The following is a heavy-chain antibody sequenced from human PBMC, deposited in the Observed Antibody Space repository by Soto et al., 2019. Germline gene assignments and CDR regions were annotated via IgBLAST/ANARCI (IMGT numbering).Heavy chain of an antibody. CDR2: ISAYNGNT. D-gene: IGHD4-17*01. CDR1: GYTFTSYG. J-gene: IGHJ3*02. Sequence: QVQLVQSGAEVKKPGASVKVSCKASGYTFTSYGISWVRQAPGQGLEWMGWISAYNGNTNYAQKLQGRGTMTTDRATSSAYMELRSLRSDDTAVYYGAGPTVTRGDAFGMWVQGTMVTGSS. CDR3: AGPTVTRGDAFGM. V-gene: IGHV1-18*01.